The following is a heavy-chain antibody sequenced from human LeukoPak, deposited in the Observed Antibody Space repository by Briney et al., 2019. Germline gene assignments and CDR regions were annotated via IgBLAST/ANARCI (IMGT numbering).Heavy chain of an antibody. J-gene: IGHJ6*02. Sequence: GGYLRLSCAASGFTFSSYSMKWVRQAPGKGLEWVSYISSSSSTIYYADSVKGRFTISRDNAKNSLYLQMNSLRDEDTAVYYCARDRPRHYYYYYGMDVWGQGTTVTVSS. V-gene: IGHV3-48*02. CDR1: GFTFSSYS. CDR3: ARDRPRHYYYYYGMDV. CDR2: ISSSSSTI.